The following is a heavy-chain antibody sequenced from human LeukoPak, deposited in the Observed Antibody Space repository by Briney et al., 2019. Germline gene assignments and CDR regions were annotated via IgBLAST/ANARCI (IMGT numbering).Heavy chain of an antibody. D-gene: IGHD5-12*01. CDR2: IDEDGDVK. Sequence: GGSLRLSCAASGFTFSNHWMAWVRETPGRGPEWVANIDEDGDVKSYAESVKGRFSVSRDNGRTSLYLQMNSLRAEDTAIYYCARHVPRGRSDFDCWGQGVLVTVS. CDR3: ARHVPRGRSDFDC. V-gene: IGHV3-7*01. CDR1: GFTFSNHW. J-gene: IGHJ4*02.